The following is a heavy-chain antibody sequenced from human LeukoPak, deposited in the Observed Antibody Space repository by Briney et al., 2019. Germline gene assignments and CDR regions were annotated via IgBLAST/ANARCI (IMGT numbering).Heavy chain of an antibody. D-gene: IGHD3-3*01. CDR1: GYTFTGYY. CDR3: ARDPITIFGVASYYYMDV. V-gene: IGHV1-2*02. Sequence: ASVKVSCKASGYTFTGYYMLWVRQAPGQGLEWMGWINPNSGGTNYAQKFQGRVTMTRDTSISTAYMELSRLRSDDTAVYYCARDPITIFGVASYYYMDVWGKGTTVTVSS. CDR2: INPNSGGT. J-gene: IGHJ6*03.